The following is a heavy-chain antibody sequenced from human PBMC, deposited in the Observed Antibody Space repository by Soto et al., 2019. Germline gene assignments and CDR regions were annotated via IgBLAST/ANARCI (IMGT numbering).Heavy chain of an antibody. Sequence: QVQLVQSGAEVKKPGASVKVSCKASGYTFTSYGISWVRQAPGQGLEWMGWISAYNGNTNYAQKLQGRVTMTTDTSPSTAYMEPRGERSDGSAVYYSASDLHPVYYEYIWGSYLQGGYLYYWGEGTLVTVSS. J-gene: IGHJ4*02. CDR1: GYTFTSYG. V-gene: IGHV1-18*01. CDR2: ISAYNGNT. CDR3: ASDLHPVYYEYIWGSYLQGGYLYY. D-gene: IGHD3-16*02.